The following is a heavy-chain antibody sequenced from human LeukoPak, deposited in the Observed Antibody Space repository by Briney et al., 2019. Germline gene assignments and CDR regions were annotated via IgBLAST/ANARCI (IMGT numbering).Heavy chain of an antibody. V-gene: IGHV3-48*03. CDR3: ARGDAFSGDH. D-gene: IGHD3-16*01. J-gene: IGHJ4*02. Sequence: PGGSLRLSCGASGFTFSSYEMNWVRQAPGKGLEWVSYISSSGSTIYYADSVKGRFTISRDNAKNSLYLQMNSLRAEDTAVYYCARGDAFSGDHWGQGTLVTVSS. CDR1: GFTFSSYE. CDR2: ISSSGSTI.